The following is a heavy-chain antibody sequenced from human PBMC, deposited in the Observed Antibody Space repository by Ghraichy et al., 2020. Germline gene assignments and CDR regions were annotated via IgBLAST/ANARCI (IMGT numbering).Heavy chain of an antibody. V-gene: IGHV3-30*02. CDR3: AKESCSTTNCLSYFYYAMDV. CDR2: IRYDGSNT. Sequence: GGSLRLSCVASGFTFNAFGMHWVRQAPGKGLEWVAFIRYDGSNTYYGDSAKGRYTVSRDNSKNMLYLQINSLRPEDTAVYYCAKESCSTTNCLSYFYYAMDVWGQGTAFTVSS. J-gene: IGHJ6*02. D-gene: IGHD2-2*01. CDR1: GFTFNAFG.